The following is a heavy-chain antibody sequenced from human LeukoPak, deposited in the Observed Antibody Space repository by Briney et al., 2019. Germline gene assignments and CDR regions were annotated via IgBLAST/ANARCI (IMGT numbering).Heavy chain of an antibody. Sequence: SETLSLTCAVYGGSFSGYYWRWLRQPPGKGLEWIGEINHSGSTNYKPSLKSRVTISVDASKNQFSLKLSSVTAADTAVYYCARGLGSVAADYYHYYMDVWGKGTTVTVSS. CDR1: GGSFSGYY. J-gene: IGHJ6*03. D-gene: IGHD2-15*01. CDR2: INHSGST. CDR3: ARGLGSVAADYYHYYMDV. V-gene: IGHV4-34*01.